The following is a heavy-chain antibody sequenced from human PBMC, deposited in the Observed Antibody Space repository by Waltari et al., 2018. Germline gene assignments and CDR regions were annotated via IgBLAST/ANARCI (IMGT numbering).Heavy chain of an antibody. V-gene: IGHV3-9*01. Sequence: EVQLVESGGGLVQPGRSLRLSCAASGFTFDDYAMHWVRQAPGKGLEWVSGISWNSGSIGYADSVKGRFTISRDNAKNSLYLQMNSLRAEDTALYYCAKDNLYDSSEGYFDYWGQGTLVTVSS. CDR1: GFTFDDYA. D-gene: IGHD3-22*01. CDR3: AKDNLYDSSEGYFDY. CDR2: ISWNSGSI. J-gene: IGHJ4*02.